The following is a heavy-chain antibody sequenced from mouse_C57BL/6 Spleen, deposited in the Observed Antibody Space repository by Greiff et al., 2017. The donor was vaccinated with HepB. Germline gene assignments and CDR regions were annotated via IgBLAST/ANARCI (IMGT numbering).Heavy chain of an antibody. CDR3: ARTSLGYGNYVGY. J-gene: IGHJ2*01. D-gene: IGHD2-1*01. V-gene: IGHV5-17*01. CDR2: ISSGSSTI. CDR1: GFTFSDYG. Sequence: EVHLVESGGGLVKPGGSLKLSCAASGFTFSDYGMHWVRQAPEKGLEWVAYISSGSSTIYYADTVKGRFTISRDNAKNTLFLQMTSLRSEDTAMYYCARTSLGYGNYVGYWGQGTTLTVSS.